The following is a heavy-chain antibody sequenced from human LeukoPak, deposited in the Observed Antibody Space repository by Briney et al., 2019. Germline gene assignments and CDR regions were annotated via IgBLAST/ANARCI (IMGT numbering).Heavy chain of an antibody. CDR3: ARHLGGSSLSCVGWCMSPYYCDY. CDR1: CASISSSRYY. J-gene: IGHJ4*02. D-gene: IGHD2-2*01. V-gene: IGHV4-39*01. Sequence: SQTLSLTCTVSCASISSSRYYWGWIRQPPGKGLEWIGSIYYSRSTHYNPSPKSRVTLPVDTSQHHFSLNLRSVTAADTGVYYCARHLGGSSLSCVGWCMSPYYCDYWGQGTLVTVSS. CDR2: IYYSRST.